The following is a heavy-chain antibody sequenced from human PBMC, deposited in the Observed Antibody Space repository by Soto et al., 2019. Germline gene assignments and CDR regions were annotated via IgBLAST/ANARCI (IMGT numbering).Heavy chain of an antibody. CDR3: ARVMSIAARRALGY. CDR1: GYTFTSYA. CDR2: INAGNGNT. D-gene: IGHD6-6*01. Sequence: QVQLVQSGAEVKKPGASVKASCKASGYTFTSYAMHWVRQAPGQRLEWMGWINAGNGNTKYSQKFQGRVTITRDTSASTAYMELSSLRYEDTAVYYCARVMSIAARRALGYWGQGTLVTVSS. J-gene: IGHJ4*02. V-gene: IGHV1-3*01.